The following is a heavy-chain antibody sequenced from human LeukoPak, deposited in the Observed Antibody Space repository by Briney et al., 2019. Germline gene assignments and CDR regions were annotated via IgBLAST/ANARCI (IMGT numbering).Heavy chain of an antibody. J-gene: IGHJ6*03. CDR1: GFTFSSYG. CDR3: AKLISTAMEDYMDV. Sequence: PGRSLRLSCAASGFTFSSYGMSWVRQAPGKGLEWVSAISGSGGSTYYADSVKGRFTISRDNSKNTLYLQMNSLRAEDTAVYYCAKLISTAMEDYMDVWGKGTTVTISS. D-gene: IGHD5-18*01. V-gene: IGHV3-23*01. CDR2: ISGSGGST.